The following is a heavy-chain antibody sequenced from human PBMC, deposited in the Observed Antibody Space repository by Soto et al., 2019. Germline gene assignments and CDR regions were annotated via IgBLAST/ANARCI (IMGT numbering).Heavy chain of an antibody. J-gene: IGHJ5*02. D-gene: IGHD1-26*01. CDR2: IYYSGTT. CDR1: GGSISNYY. V-gene: IGHV4-59*01. Sequence: SETLSLTCTVSGGSISNYYWSWIRQPPGKGLEWIGYIYYSGTTNYNPSLKSRVTISVDTSKNQFSLKLSSVTAADTAVYYCARDRRSYWGGYVESWAQGTLVTVFS. CDR3: ARDRRSYWGGYVES.